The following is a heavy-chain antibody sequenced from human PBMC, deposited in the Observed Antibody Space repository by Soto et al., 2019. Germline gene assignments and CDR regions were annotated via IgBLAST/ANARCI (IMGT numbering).Heavy chain of an antibody. CDR1: GYTFTSYG. D-gene: IGHD3-22*01. Sequence: QVQLVQSGAEVKKPGASVKVSCKASGYTFTSYGISWVRQAPGQGLEWMGWISAYNGNTNYAQKLQGRVTMTTDTATSTACMELRSLRSDDAAVYYCVRDWEYYYDSSGYYYYFDYWGQGTLVSVSS. V-gene: IGHV1-18*01. CDR3: VRDWEYYYDSSGYYYYFDY. CDR2: ISAYNGNT. J-gene: IGHJ4*02.